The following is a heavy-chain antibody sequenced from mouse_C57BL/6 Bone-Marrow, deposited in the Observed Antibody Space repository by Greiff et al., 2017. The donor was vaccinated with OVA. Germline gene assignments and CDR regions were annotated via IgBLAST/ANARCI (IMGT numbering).Heavy chain of an antibody. Sequence: EVKLMESGGDLVKPGGSLKLSCAASGFTFSSYGMSWVRQTPDKRLEWVATISSGGSYTYYPDSVKGRFTISRDNAKNTLSLQMSSLNSEDTAMYYCARHGDYGSFFDYWGQGTTLTVSS. V-gene: IGHV5-6*01. CDR1: GFTFSSYG. D-gene: IGHD1-1*01. J-gene: IGHJ2*01. CDR3: ARHGDYGSFFDY. CDR2: ISSGGSYT.